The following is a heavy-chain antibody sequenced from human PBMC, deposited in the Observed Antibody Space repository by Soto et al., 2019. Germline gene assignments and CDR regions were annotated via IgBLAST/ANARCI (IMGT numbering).Heavy chain of an antibody. CDR2: IIPIFGTA. J-gene: IGHJ6*02. Sequence: SVKVSCKSSGGTFSSYAISWVRQAPGQGLEWMGGIIPIFGTANYAQKFQGRGTITADESTSTAYMELSSLRSEDTAVYYCARDLVYCGGDCYPYYYGMDVWDQ. CDR3: ARDLVYCGGDCYPYYYGMDV. CDR1: GGTFSSYA. V-gene: IGHV1-69*13. D-gene: IGHD2-21*02.